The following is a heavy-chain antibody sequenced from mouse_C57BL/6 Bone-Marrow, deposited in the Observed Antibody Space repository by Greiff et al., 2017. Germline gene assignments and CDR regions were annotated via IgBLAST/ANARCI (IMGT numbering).Heavy chain of an antibody. Sequence: VQLPQPGAELVRPGTSVKLSCKASGYTFTSYLVPWVKQRPGPGLEWIGVIGPSDSFTNYNQKFKGKATLTVDTSSSTAYMQLSSLTSEDSAVYYCARGGLPLLAAWNAMDYWGQGTSVTVSS. V-gene: IGHV1-59*01. CDR3: ARGGLPLLAAWNAMDY. D-gene: IGHD6-1*01. CDR1: GYTFTSYL. CDR2: IGPSDSFT. J-gene: IGHJ4*01.